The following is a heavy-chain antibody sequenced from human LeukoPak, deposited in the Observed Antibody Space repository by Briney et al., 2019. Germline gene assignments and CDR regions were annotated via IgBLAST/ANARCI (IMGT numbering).Heavy chain of an antibody. Sequence: GGSLRLSCTASGFTFGDYAMSWVRQAPGKGQEWVGFIRSKAYGGTTEYAASVKGRFTISRDDSKSIAYLQMNSLKTEDTAVYYCTRRKGYWSFDYWGQGTLVTVSS. CDR3: TRRKGYWSFDY. CDR2: IRSKAYGGTT. V-gene: IGHV3-49*04. J-gene: IGHJ4*02. CDR1: GFTFGDYA. D-gene: IGHD2-8*02.